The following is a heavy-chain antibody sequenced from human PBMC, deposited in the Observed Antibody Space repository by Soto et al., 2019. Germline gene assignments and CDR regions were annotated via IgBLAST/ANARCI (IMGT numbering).Heavy chain of an antibody. J-gene: IGHJ6*02. CDR2: IVPIFGTT. CDR1: VGTFSNYA. D-gene: IGHD6-19*01. Sequence: QVQLVQSGAELKKPGSSVKVSCKASVGTFSNYAISWVRQAPGQGLEWMGGIVPIFGTTFYTRKFQDRATSIADDSTTTAHVELSSLRSEDTEIYYCARVEAVADTYHYHGLDVWGQGTAVSVSS. CDR3: ARVEAVADTYHYHGLDV. V-gene: IGHV1-69*12.